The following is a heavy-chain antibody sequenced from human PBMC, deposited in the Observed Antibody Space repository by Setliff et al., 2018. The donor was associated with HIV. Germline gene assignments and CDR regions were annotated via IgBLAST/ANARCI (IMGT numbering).Heavy chain of an antibody. V-gene: IGHV4-59*01. Sequence: KPSETLSLTCNVSGGSISSYYWNWIRQPPGKGLEWIGYIYYSGGTNYNPSLKSRVTISADKSKNQFSLKLSSVTAADTAVCYCARGSSGWTFDYWGQGTLVTVSS. D-gene: IGHD6-19*01. CDR2: IYYSGGT. CDR1: GGSISSYY. CDR3: ARGSSGWTFDY. J-gene: IGHJ4*02.